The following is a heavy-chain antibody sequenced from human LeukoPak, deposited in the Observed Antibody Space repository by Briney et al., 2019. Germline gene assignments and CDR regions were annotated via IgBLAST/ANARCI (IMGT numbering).Heavy chain of an antibody. CDR2: MNPNSGNT. CDR3: ARGPQVYGTTYYYYYYMDV. V-gene: IGHV1-8*01. CDR1: GYTFTSYD. J-gene: IGHJ6*03. Sequence: ASVKVSCKASGYTFTSYDINWVRQATGQGLEWMGWMNPNSGNTGYAQKFQGRVTMTRNTSISTAYMELSSLRSEDTAVYYCARGPQVYGTTYYYYYYMDVWGKGTTVTISS. D-gene: IGHD1-14*01.